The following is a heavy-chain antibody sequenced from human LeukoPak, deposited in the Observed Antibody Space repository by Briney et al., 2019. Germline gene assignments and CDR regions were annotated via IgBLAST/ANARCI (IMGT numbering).Heavy chain of an antibody. Sequence: SVKVSCKASGGTFSRYPITWVRQAPGQGLEWMGRIIPILDTANYAQKFQGRVTITADKSTSTAYMELSSLRSEDTAVYYCARMAVAVHFGVDYWGQGTLVTVSS. CDR1: GGTFSRYP. CDR3: ARMAVAVHFGVDY. D-gene: IGHD6-19*01. CDR2: IIPILDTA. J-gene: IGHJ4*02. V-gene: IGHV1-69*08.